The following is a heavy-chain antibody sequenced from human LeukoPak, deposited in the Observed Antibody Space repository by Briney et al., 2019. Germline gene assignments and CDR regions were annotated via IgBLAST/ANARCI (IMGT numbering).Heavy chain of an antibody. CDR3: ARFSDSSSWHFDY. CDR2: IYYSGST. Sequence: SWVRQPPGKGLEWIGYIYYSGSTYYNPSLKSRVTISVDTSKNQFSLKLSSVTAADTAVYYCARFSDSSSWHFDYWGQGTLVTVSS. V-gene: IGHV4-30-4*08. J-gene: IGHJ4*02. D-gene: IGHD6-13*01.